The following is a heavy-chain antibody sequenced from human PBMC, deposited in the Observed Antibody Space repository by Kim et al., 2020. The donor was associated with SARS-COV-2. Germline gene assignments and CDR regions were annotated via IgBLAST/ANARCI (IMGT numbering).Heavy chain of an antibody. CDR1: GFTFDDYA. CDR2: ISWNRGSI. D-gene: IGHD3-3*01. J-gene: IGHJ4*02. V-gene: IGHV3-9*01. CDR3: AKDNVGPLCYERLELDY. Sequence: GGSLRLSCAASGFTFDDYAMHWVRQAPGKGLEWVSGISWNRGSIGYADSVKGRFTISRDNAKNSLYLQMNSLRAEDTALYYCAKDNVGPLCYERLELDYWGQGTLVTVSS.